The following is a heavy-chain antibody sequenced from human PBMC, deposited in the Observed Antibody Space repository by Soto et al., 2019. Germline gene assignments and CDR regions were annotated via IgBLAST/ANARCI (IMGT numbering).Heavy chain of an antibody. D-gene: IGHD2-15*01. Sequence: QVQLVQSGAEVKKPGASVKVSCKVSGYTLTELSMHWVRQAPGKGLEWMGGFDPEDGETIYAQKFQGRVTMTEDTSTDTAYMELSSRRSEDTAVYYWATLCSGGSCGTYYYYGMDVWGQGTTVTVSS. CDR1: GYTLTELS. V-gene: IGHV1-24*01. CDR2: FDPEDGET. J-gene: IGHJ6*02. CDR3: ATLCSGGSCGTYYYYGMDV.